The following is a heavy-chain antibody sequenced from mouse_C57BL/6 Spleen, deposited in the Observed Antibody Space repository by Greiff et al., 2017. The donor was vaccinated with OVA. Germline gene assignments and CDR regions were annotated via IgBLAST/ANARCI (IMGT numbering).Heavy chain of an antibody. Sequence: QVQLQQPGAELVRPGSSVKLSCKASGYTFTSYWMHWVKQRPIQGLEWIGNIDPSDSETHYNQKFKDKATLTVDKSSSTAYRQLSSLTSEDSAVYYCASPHYYGSSYAMDYWGQGTSVTVSS. V-gene: IGHV1-52*01. CDR1: GYTFTSYW. CDR3: ASPHYYGSSYAMDY. CDR2: IDPSDSET. D-gene: IGHD1-1*01. J-gene: IGHJ4*01.